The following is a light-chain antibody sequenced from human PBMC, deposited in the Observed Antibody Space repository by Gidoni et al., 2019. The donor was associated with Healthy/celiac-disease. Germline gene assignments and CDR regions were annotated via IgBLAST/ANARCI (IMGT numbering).Light chain of an antibody. CDR3: QQRSNWPPLT. CDR1: QSVSSY. Sequence: EIVLTPSPATLSLSPGERATLSCRASQSVSSYLAWYQQKPGQAPRLLIYDASNRATGIPARVSGSGYGTDFTLTISSLEPEDFAVYYCQQRSNWPPLTFGGGTKVEIK. CDR2: DAS. V-gene: IGKV3-11*01. J-gene: IGKJ4*01.